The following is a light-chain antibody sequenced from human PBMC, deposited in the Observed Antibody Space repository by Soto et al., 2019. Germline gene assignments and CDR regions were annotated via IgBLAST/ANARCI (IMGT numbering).Light chain of an antibody. CDR1: HSISSW. J-gene: IGKJ5*01. V-gene: IGKV1-5*03. CDR2: KAS. Sequence: TPYPATLSLPRGERVIXTSRASHSISSWLAWYQQKPGKVPKRLIYKASILECEVPSTVSGSGSGTELRLSNTRLVPDHFGTYYCQQYDTSSVRFGQGTPLEIK. CDR3: QQYDTSSVR.